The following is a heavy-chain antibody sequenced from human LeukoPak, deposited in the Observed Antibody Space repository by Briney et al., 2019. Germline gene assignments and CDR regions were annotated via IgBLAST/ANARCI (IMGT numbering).Heavy chain of an antibody. D-gene: IGHD3-22*01. CDR3: ARDHYYDCSGYYSSGDY. J-gene: IGHJ4*02. Sequence: GASVKVSCKASGGTFSSYAVSWVRQAPGQGLEWMGGIIPIFGTANYAQKFQGRVTITADESTSTAYMELSSLRSEDTAVYYCARDHYYDCSGYYSSGDYWGQGTLVTVSS. V-gene: IGHV1-69*13. CDR2: IIPIFGTA. CDR1: GGTFSSYA.